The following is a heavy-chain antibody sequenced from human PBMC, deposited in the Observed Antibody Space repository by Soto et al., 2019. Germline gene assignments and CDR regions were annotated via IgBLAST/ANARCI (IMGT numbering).Heavy chain of an antibody. CDR3: ARDPGYCSGGSCFDGYFDL. V-gene: IGHV1-69*02. D-gene: IGHD2-15*01. Sequence: QVQLVQSGAEVKKPGSSVKVSCKASGGTFSSYTISWVRQAPGQGLEWMGRIIPILGIANYAQKFQGRVTITADKSTSTAYMELSSLRSEDTAVYYCARDPGYCSGGSCFDGYFDLWGRGPLVTVSS. CDR2: IIPILGIA. CDR1: GGTFSSYT. J-gene: IGHJ2*01.